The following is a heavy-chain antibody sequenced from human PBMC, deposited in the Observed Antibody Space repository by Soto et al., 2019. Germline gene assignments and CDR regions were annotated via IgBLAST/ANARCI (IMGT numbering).Heavy chain of an antibody. J-gene: IGHJ5*02. CDR2: IYYSGST. D-gene: IGHD3-10*01. CDR3: ARVLLWFGELLRSWFDP. V-gene: IGHV4-31*03. Sequence: PSETLSLTCTVSGGSSSSGGYYWSWIRQHPGKGLEWIGYIYYSGSTYYNPSLKSRVTISVDTSKNQFSLKLSSVTAADTAVYYCARVLLWFGELLRSWFDPWGQGTLVTVSS. CDR1: GGSSSSGGYY.